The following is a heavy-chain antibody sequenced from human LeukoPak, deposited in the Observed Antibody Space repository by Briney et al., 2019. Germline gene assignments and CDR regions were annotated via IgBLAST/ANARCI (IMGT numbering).Heavy chain of an antibody. CDR3: ARVSSGWPMNFYYFDY. Sequence: ASVKVSCKASGYTFTSYGISWVRQAPGQGLEWMGWISAYNGNTNYAQKLQGRVTMTTDTSTSTAYMELRSLRSDDTAVYYCARVSSGWPMNFYYFDYWGQGTLVTVSS. CDR2: ISAYNGNT. CDR1: GYTFTSYG. D-gene: IGHD6-19*01. J-gene: IGHJ4*02. V-gene: IGHV1-18*01.